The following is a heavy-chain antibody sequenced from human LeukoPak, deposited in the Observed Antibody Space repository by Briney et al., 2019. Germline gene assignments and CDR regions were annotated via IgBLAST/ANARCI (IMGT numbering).Heavy chain of an antibody. V-gene: IGHV3-30*18. D-gene: IGHD1-26*01. Sequence: WRSLTLSCAASGFTFSSYGMHWVRQAPGKGLEWVGVISYDGSTKYYADSAKGRFTIFRDNSKNTLYLQMNSLRAEDTAVYYCAKVSVGAYYYYGMDVWGQGTTVTVSS. J-gene: IGHJ6*02. CDR2: ISYDGSTK. CDR3: AKVSVGAYYYYGMDV. CDR1: GFTFSSYG.